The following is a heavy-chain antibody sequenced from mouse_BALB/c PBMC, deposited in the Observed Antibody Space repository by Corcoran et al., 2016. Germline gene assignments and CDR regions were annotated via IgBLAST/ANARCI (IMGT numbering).Heavy chain of an antibody. CDR3: ARSLYRYDAMDY. Sequence: EVLLQQSGPELVKPGASVKIPCKASGYTFTDYNMDWVKQSHGKSLEWIGDINPNNGGTIYNQKFKGKATLTVDKSSSTAYMELRSLTSEDTAVYYCARSLYRYDAMDYWGQGTSVTVSS. CDR2: INPNNGGT. CDR1: GYTFTDYN. V-gene: IGHV1-18*01. D-gene: IGHD2-14*01. J-gene: IGHJ4*01.